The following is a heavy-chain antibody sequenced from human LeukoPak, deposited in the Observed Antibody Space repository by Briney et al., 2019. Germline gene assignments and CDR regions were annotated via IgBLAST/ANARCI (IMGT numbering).Heavy chain of an antibody. CDR2: INHSGST. J-gene: IGHJ3*02. CDR3: ARLRKDIVVVPAALSRAFDI. V-gene: IGHV4-34*01. D-gene: IGHD2-2*01. CDR1: GGSFRGYY. Sequence: PSETLSLTCAVYGGSFRGYYWSWIRQPPGKGLEWIREINHSGSTNYNPSLKSRVTISVDTSKNQFSLKLSSVTAADTAVYYCARLRKDIVVVPAALSRAFDIWGQGTMVTVSS.